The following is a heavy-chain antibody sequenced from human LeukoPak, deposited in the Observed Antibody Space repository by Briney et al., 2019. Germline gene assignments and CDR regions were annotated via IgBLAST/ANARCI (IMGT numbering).Heavy chain of an antibody. CDR2: INPSGGST. V-gene: IGHV1-46*01. CDR3: ARQGYSGYDPLDY. CDR1: GYTFTSYY. J-gene: IGHJ4*02. Sequence: ASVTVSCKASGYTFTSYYMHWVRQAPGQGLEWMGIINPSGGSTNYAQKLQGRVTMTTDTSTSTAYMELRSLRSDDTAVYYCARQGYSGYDPLDYWGQGTLVTVSS. D-gene: IGHD5-12*01.